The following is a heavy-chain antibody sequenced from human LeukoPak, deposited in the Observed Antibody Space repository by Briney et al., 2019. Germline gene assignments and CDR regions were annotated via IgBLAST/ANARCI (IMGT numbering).Heavy chain of an antibody. V-gene: IGHV1-2*06. CDR2: INPNSGGT. CDR1: GYTFTGYY. J-gene: IGHJ5*02. Sequence: ASVKVSCKASGYTFTGYYVHWVRQAPGQGLEWMGRINPNSGGTNYAQKFQGRVTMTRDTSISTAYMELSRLRSDDTAVYYCAPSIAVFLGFDPWGQGTLVTVSS. CDR3: APSIAVFLGFDP. D-gene: IGHD6-6*01.